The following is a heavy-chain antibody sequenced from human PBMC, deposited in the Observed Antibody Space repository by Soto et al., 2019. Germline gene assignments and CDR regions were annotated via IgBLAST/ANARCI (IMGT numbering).Heavy chain of an antibody. CDR3: ARALIDEDYGMDV. Sequence: SETLSLTCTVSGGSISSGGYYWSWIRQHPGKGLEWIGYIYYSGSTYYNPSLKSRVTISVDTSKNQFSLKLSSVTAADTAVYYCARALIDEDYGMDVWGQGTTVTVSS. CDR1: GGSISSGGYY. D-gene: IGHD3-16*02. V-gene: IGHV4-31*03. J-gene: IGHJ6*02. CDR2: IYYSGST.